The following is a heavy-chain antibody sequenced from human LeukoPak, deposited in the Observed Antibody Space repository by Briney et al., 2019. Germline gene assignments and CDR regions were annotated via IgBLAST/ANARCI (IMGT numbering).Heavy chain of an antibody. CDR3: AREAVTTSRWFDP. D-gene: IGHD4-17*01. CDR2: INHSGIT. Sequence: SETLSLTRVVYGGTFRDYYWTWIRQPPGKGLEWIGEINHSGITNYNPSLKSRVTISVDTSKSQFSLKLTSVTAADTAVYYCAREAVTTSRWFDPWGQGTLVTVSS. CDR1: GGTFRDYY. V-gene: IGHV4-34*01. J-gene: IGHJ5*02.